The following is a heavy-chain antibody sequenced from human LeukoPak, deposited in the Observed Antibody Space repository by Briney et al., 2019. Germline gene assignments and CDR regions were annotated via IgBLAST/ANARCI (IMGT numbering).Heavy chain of an antibody. CDR3: NTGNLVLPDY. D-gene: IGHD1-26*01. J-gene: IGHJ4*02. CDR1: GFTFRNAW. Sequence: GGSLRLSCAASGFTFRNAWMSWVRQAPGEGLEWVGRIKSKTDGGTIDYGAPAKGRFTLSRDDSKNTLYLQMNSLKTEDTAVYYCNTGNLVLPDYWGQGTLVTVSS. V-gene: IGHV3-15*01. CDR2: IKSKTDGGTI.